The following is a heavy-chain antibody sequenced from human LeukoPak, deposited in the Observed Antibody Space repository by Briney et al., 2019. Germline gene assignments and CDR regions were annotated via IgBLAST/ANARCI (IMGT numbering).Heavy chain of an antibody. CDR1: GFSFSSYS. Sequence: GGSLRLSCAASGFSFSSYSMNWVRQAPVKGLEWVSSISRSSRYIYNADSVKGRFTVSRDNAKNSLFLQMNSLRAEDTAVYYCARDLDSSISYYDYWGQGTLVTVSS. V-gene: IGHV3-21*01. CDR3: ARDLDSSISYYDY. D-gene: IGHD2-2*01. CDR2: ISRSSRYI. J-gene: IGHJ4*02.